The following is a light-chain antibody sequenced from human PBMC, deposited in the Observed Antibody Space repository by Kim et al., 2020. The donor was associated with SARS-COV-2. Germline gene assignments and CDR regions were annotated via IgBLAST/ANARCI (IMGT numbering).Light chain of an antibody. Sequence: SYELTQPPSVSVSPGQTASITCYGDKLGDKYACWYQQRPGQSPILVIYEDTKRPSGIPERFSGSNSGNTATLTISGTQAMDEADYYCQAWDSSSSWNVVFGGGTKVTVL. CDR1: KLGDKY. J-gene: IGLJ2*01. V-gene: IGLV3-1*01. CDR2: EDT. CDR3: QAWDSSSSWNVV.